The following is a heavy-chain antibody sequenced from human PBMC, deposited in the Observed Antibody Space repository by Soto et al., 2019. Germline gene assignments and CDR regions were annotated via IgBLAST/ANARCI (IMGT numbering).Heavy chain of an antibody. J-gene: IGHJ5*02. CDR2: ISWNSGSI. D-gene: IGHD4-17*01. Sequence: EVQLVESGGGLVQPGRSLRLSCAASGFTFDDYAMHWVRQAPGKGLEWVSGISWNSGSIGYADSVKGRFTISRDNAKNYMYLQMNSLRAEDTALYYCAKGLYGDYEQNWFDPWGQGTLVTVSS. V-gene: IGHV3-9*01. CDR1: GFTFDDYA. CDR3: AKGLYGDYEQNWFDP.